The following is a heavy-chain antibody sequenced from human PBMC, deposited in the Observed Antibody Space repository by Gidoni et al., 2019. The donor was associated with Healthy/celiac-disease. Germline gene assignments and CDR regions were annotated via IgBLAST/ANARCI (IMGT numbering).Heavy chain of an antibody. J-gene: IGHJ4*02. Sequence: QVQLQQWGAGLLKPSETLSLTCAVYGGSFSGYYWSWTRQPPGKGLEWIGEINHSGSTNYNPSLKSRVTISVDTSKNQFSLKLSSVTAADTAVYYCARRKLYCSGGSCYLDYWGQGTLVTVSS. CDR2: INHSGST. CDR3: ARRKLYCSGGSCYLDY. CDR1: GGSFSGYY. V-gene: IGHV4-34*01. D-gene: IGHD2-15*01.